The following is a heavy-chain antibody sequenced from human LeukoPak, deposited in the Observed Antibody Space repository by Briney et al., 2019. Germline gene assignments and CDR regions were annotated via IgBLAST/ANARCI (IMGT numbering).Heavy chain of an antibody. CDR3: AKEPDSSGYYYGTHFDY. Sequence: GGSLRLSCAASGFTFSSYAMSWVRQAPGKGLEWVSAISGSGGSTYYADSAKGRFTISRDNSKNTLYLQMNSLRAEDTAVYYCAKEPDSSGYYYGTHFDYWGQGTLVTVSS. CDR2: ISGSGGST. V-gene: IGHV3-23*01. D-gene: IGHD3-22*01. CDR1: GFTFSSYA. J-gene: IGHJ4*02.